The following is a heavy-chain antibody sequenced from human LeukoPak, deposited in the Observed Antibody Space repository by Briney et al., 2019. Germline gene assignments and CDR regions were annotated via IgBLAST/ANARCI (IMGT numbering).Heavy chain of an antibody. D-gene: IGHD2-2*01. CDR2: IIPIFGTA. V-gene: IGHV1-69*13. Sequence: ASVKDSCKASGYTFTSYYMHWVRQAPGQGLEWMGGIIPIFGTANYAQKFQGRVTITADESTSTAYMELSRLRSDDTAVYYCARVVGGVVVPAAYNWFDPWGQGTLVTVSS. CDR3: ARVVGGVVVPAAYNWFDP. J-gene: IGHJ5*02. CDR1: GYTFTSYY.